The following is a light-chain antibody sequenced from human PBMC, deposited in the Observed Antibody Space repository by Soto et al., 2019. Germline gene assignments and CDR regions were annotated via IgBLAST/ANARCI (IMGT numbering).Light chain of an antibody. CDR1: SSDVGSYNL. CDR3: CSYAGTSTYV. J-gene: IGLJ1*01. Sequence: QSALTQPASVSGSPGQSITITFTGTSSDVGSYNLVSWYQQHPGKAPKLMIYEGSKRPSGVSNRFSGSKSGITASLSISGLQAEDEADYYCCSYAGTSTYVFGTGTKLTVL. CDR2: EGS. V-gene: IGLV2-23*01.